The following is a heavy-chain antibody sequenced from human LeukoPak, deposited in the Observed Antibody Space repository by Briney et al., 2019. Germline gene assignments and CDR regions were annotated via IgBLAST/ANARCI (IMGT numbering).Heavy chain of an antibody. CDR2: ISGSGGST. V-gene: IGHV3-23*01. CDR3: AKDRLRFGVYHFDY. Sequence: GGSLRLSCAASGFTFSSYGMSWVRQAPGKGLEWVPAISGSGGSTYYADSVKGRFTISRDNSKNTLYLQMNSLRAEDTAVYYCAKDRLRFGVYHFDYWGQGTLVTVSS. J-gene: IGHJ4*02. CDR1: GFTFSSYG. D-gene: IGHD3-10*01.